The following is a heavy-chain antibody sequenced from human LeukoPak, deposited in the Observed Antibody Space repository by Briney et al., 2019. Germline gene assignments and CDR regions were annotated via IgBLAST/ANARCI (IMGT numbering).Heavy chain of an antibody. CDR3: ARHPLRGGFDH. Sequence: SETLSLTCTVSGGSINNCYWSWIRQPPGKGLEWIAYVYESGDRGYNPSLKSRVTISVDTSKNQLSLKLNSVTAADTAVYYCARHPLRGGFDHWGLGTLVAVSS. V-gene: IGHV4-59*08. CDR1: GGSINNCY. J-gene: IGHJ4*02. CDR2: VYESGDR. D-gene: IGHD5-12*01.